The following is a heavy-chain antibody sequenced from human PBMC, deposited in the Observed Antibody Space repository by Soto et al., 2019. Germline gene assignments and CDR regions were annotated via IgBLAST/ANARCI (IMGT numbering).Heavy chain of an antibody. CDR2: IYYSGST. Sequence: PSETLSLTCTVSGGSISSGGYYWSWIRQHPGKGLEWIGYIYYSGSTYYNPSLKSRVTISVDTSKNQFSLKLSSVTAADTAVYYCARALGYCSSTSCYKGGYYFDYXGQGTMVTVS. D-gene: IGHD2-2*02. V-gene: IGHV4-31*03. J-gene: IGHJ4*02. CDR3: ARALGYCSSTSCYKGGYYFDY. CDR1: GGSISSGGYY.